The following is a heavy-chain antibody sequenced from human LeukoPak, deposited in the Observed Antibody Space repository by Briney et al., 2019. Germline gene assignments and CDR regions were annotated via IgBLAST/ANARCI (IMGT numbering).Heavy chain of an antibody. J-gene: IGHJ6*03. CDR2: IWYDGSDK. D-gene: IGHD3-10*01. V-gene: IGHV3-33*06. Sequence: PGRSLRLSCAASGFTFSSYGMHWVRQAPGKGLEWVAVIWYDGSDKYYADSVKGRFTISRDNSKNTLYLQMNSLRAEDTAVHYCAKGGGHYYYYMDVWGKGTTVTVSS. CDR3: AKGGGHYYYYMDV. CDR1: GFTFSSYG.